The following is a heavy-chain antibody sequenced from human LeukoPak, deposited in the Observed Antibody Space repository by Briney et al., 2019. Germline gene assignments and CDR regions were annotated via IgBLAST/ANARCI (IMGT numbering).Heavy chain of an antibody. V-gene: IGHV3-30*18. J-gene: IGHJ4*02. CDR2: ISYDGSNK. CDR3: AKITDYGDDRYPFDY. Sequence: GGSLRLSCAASGFTFSSYSMNWVRQAPGKGLEWVAVISYDGSNKYYADSVKGRFTISRDNSKNTLYLQMNSLRAEDTAVYYCAKITDYGDDRYPFDYWGQGTLVTVSS. CDR1: GFTFSSYS. D-gene: IGHD4-17*01.